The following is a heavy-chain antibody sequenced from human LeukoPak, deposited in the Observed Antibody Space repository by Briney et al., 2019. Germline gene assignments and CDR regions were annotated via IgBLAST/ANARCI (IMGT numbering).Heavy chain of an antibody. CDR3: SRRGGGIHLDH. Sequence: GGSLRLSCAASGFTFSSYAMHWVRQAPGKGLEWVAVISYDGSNKYYADSVKGRFTISRDNSKNTLYLQMNSLRADDTAMYYCSRRGGGIHLDHWGQGTLVTVSS. CDR1: GFTFSSYA. J-gene: IGHJ4*02. D-gene: IGHD3-16*01. CDR2: ISYDGSNK. V-gene: IGHV3-30-3*01.